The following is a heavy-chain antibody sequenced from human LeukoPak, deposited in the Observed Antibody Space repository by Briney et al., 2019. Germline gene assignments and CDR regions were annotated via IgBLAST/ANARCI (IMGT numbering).Heavy chain of an antibody. D-gene: IGHD6-13*01. CDR1: GGSTSSYY. Sequence: SETLSLTCTVSGGSTSSYYWSWIRQPPGKGLEWIGYIYYSGSTNYNPSLKSRVTISVDTSKNQFSLKLSSVTAADTAVYCCARRHSSSWYFDYWGQGTLVTVSS. V-gene: IGHV4-59*08. CDR3: ARRHSSSWYFDY. J-gene: IGHJ4*02. CDR2: IYYSGST.